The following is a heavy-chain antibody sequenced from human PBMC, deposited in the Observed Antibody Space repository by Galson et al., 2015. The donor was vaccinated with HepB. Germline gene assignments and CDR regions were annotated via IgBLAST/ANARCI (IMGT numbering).Heavy chain of an antibody. CDR1: GYTFTGYY. V-gene: IGHV1-2*02. CDR3: ARDPTYYYDSSGYYYDY. J-gene: IGHJ4*02. Sequence: QSGAEVKEPGASVKLSCKASGYTFTGYYMHWVRQAPGQGLEWMGWINPNSGGTNYAQKFQGRVTMTRDTSISTAYMELSRLRSDDTAVYYCARDPTYYYDSSGYYYDYWGQGTLVTVSS. D-gene: IGHD3-22*01. CDR2: INPNSGGT.